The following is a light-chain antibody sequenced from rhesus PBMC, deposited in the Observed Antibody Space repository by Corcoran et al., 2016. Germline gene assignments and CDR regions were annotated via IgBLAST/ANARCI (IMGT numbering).Light chain of an antibody. V-gene: IGKV1-44*03. CDR1: QTIGNY. Sequence: DIQMTQSPSSLSAFVGDRVIITCRASQTIGNYLIWYQQKPGKVPKVLIYDASTLQSGVPFRFSGSGSWTDVTLTISSLQPEDFATYYCQQHNSLPYSFGQGTKVEIK. CDR2: DAS. J-gene: IGKJ2*01. CDR3: QQHNSLPYS.